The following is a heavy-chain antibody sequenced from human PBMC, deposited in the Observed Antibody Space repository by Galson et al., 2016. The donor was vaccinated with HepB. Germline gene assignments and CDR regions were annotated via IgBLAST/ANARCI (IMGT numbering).Heavy chain of an antibody. V-gene: IGHV3-74*01. CDR1: GFTFRNHQ. Sequence: SLRLSCAISGFTFRNHQMHWVRQVPGKGLVWVSRIEPDGNSPIYADSVKGRFTISRDNAKNTLYLQMNSLRVEDTAVYYCARDLSGPDYWGQGTLVTVSS. CDR3: ARDLSGPDY. CDR2: IEPDGNSP. J-gene: IGHJ4*02.